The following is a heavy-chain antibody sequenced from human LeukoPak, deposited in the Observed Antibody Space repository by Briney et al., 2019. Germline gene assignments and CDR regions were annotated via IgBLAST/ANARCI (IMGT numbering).Heavy chain of an antibody. V-gene: IGHV4-30-4*01. D-gene: IGHD2/OR15-2a*01. CDR2: IYYSGSI. CDR1: GGSISSGDYF. Sequence: SQALSLTCTVSGGSISSGDYFWSWIRQPPGKGLEWIGYIYYSGSIYYNPSLKSRVTISVDTSKNQFSLNLSSVTAADTAVYYCAISGGNSGNFDYWGQGTLVTVSS. J-gene: IGHJ4*02. CDR3: AISGGNSGNFDY.